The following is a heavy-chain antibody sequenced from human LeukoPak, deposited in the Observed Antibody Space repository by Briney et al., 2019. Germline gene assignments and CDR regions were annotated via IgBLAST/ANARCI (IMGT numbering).Heavy chain of an antibody. CDR1: GGSLSSSSYY. J-gene: IGHJ4*02. V-gene: IGHV4-39*01. CDR2: IYYSGST. CDR3: TRGSYDVLIGYSTLGEY. D-gene: IGHD3-9*01. Sequence: PSETLSLTGTVSGGSLSSSSYYWGWVRQPPGKGLEWIGNIYYSGSTYYNPSLKSRLTISLDTSQRQFSLRLRSVTAADTALYYCTRGSYDVLIGYSTLGEYWGQGTLVTVSS.